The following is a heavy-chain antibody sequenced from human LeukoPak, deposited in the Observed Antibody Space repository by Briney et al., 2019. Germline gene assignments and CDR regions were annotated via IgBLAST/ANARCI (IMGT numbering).Heavy chain of an antibody. CDR1: GFTFDDYA. V-gene: IGHV3-9*01. Sequence: GRSLRLSCAASGFTFDDYAMHWVRQAPGKGLEWVSGISWNSGSIGYADSVKGRFTISRDNAKNSLYLQMNSLRAEDTAVYYCARGLTWLPFDYWGQGTLVTVSS. D-gene: IGHD5-12*01. CDR2: ISWNSGSI. J-gene: IGHJ4*02. CDR3: ARGLTWLPFDY.